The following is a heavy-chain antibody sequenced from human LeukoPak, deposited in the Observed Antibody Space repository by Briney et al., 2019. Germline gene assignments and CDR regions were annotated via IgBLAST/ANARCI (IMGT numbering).Heavy chain of an antibody. CDR1: GYTFTSLA. CDR2: INADNGYT. CDR3: ARDGLVVVPVAMEYRSWFDP. J-gene: IGHJ5*02. V-gene: IGHV1-3*01. Sequence: GASVKVSCKASGYTFTSLAMHWVRQAPGQRLEWMGWINADNGYTKYSQKFQGRLTITRDTSASTAYMELSSLRSEDTAVYYCARDGLVVVPVAMEYRSWFDPWGQGTLVTVSS. D-gene: IGHD2-2*01.